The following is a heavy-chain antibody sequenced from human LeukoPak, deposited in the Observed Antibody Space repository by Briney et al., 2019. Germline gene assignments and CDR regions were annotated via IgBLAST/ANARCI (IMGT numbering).Heavy chain of an antibody. J-gene: IGHJ4*02. CDR2: INPNSGGT. V-gene: IGHV1-2*02. Sequence: GASVKVSCKASGYTFTGYYMHWVRQAPGQGLEWMGWINPNSGGTNYAQKFQGRVTMTRDTSISTAYMELSRPRSDDTAVYYCARVRQYYDSSGYFDYWGQGTLVTVSS. CDR1: GYTFTGYY. D-gene: IGHD3-22*01. CDR3: ARVRQYYDSSGYFDY.